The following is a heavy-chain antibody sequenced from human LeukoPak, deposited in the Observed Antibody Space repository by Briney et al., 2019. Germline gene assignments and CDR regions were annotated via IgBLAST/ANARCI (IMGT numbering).Heavy chain of an antibody. J-gene: IGHJ6*03. Sequence: PSETLSLTCAVYGGPFSGYYWSWIRQPPGKGLEWIGEINHSGSTNYNPSLKSRVTISVDTSKNQFSLKLSPVTAADTAVYYCARGGDHTVTTFGYYYYMDVWGKGTTVTVSS. D-gene: IGHD4-17*01. V-gene: IGHV4-34*01. CDR2: INHSGST. CDR3: ARGGDHTVTTFGYYYYMDV. CDR1: GGPFSGYY.